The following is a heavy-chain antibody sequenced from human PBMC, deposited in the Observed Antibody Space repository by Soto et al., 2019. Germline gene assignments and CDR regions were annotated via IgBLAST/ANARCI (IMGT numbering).Heavy chain of an antibody. CDR3: ARLQAAVPHY. Sequence: PSETLSLTCTVSGGSVSSGSPYFWGWIRQPPGKRLEWVGSIFYDGYTLYTPSLKSRVTISVDTSKNQFSLKLTSVAAADTAIYFCARLQAAVPHYWGQGILVTVSS. D-gene: IGHD6-13*01. V-gene: IGHV4-39*01. CDR1: GGSVSSGSPYF. J-gene: IGHJ4*02. CDR2: IFYDGYT.